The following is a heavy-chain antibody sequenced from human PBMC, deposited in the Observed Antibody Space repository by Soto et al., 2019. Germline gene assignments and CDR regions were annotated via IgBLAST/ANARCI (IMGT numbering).Heavy chain of an antibody. Sequence: ASVKVSCKASGYTFTGYYMHWVRQAPGQGLEWMGWINAGNGNTNYAQKFQGRVTITRDTSASTAYMELSSLRPEDTAVYYCASLYSSSSRSVDYWGQGTLVTVSS. CDR1: GYTFTGYY. CDR3: ASLYSSSSRSVDY. V-gene: IGHV1-3*01. D-gene: IGHD6-6*01. J-gene: IGHJ4*02. CDR2: INAGNGNT.